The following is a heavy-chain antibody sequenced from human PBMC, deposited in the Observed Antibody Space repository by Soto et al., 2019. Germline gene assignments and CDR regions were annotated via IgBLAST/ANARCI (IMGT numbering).Heavy chain of an antibody. J-gene: IGHJ5*02. CDR3: AKDTVPVATPWFDP. V-gene: IGHV3-23*01. CDR2: IDNSGGIT. Sequence: PGGSLRLSCAASGFTFSTYAMSWVRQAPGKGLEWVSTIDNSGGITYYADSVKGRFTISRDNSKNTLYLQMNSLRAEDTAVYYCAKDTVPVATPWFDPWGQGTLVTVSS. CDR1: GFTFSTYA. D-gene: IGHD2-2*01.